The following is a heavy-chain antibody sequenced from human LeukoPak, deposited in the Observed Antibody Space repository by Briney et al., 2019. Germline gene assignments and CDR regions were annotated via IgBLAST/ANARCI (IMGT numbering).Heavy chain of an antibody. CDR1: GGTFSSYA. D-gene: IGHD1-26*01. Sequence: ASVKVSCKASGGTFSSYAISWVRQAPGQGLEWMGIINPSGGSTSYAQKFQGRVTMTRDTSTSTVYMELSSLRSEDTAVYYCARDGSYSAIGPPKNAFDIWGQGTMVTVSS. CDR3: ARDGSYSAIGPPKNAFDI. CDR2: INPSGGST. V-gene: IGHV1-46*01. J-gene: IGHJ3*02.